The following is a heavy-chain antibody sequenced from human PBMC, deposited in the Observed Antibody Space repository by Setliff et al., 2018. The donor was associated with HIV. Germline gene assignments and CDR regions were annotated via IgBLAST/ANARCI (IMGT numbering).Heavy chain of an antibody. CDR1: GFTFSSSA. J-gene: IGHJ4*02. Sequence: GGSLRLSCEASGFTFSSSAMSWVRQAPGKGLEWVAAICGSGGSTYYADSVKGRFTISRDKSENTVYLQMNSLRAEDTAVYYCAKDHATSSWFTAPLDYWGQGALVTVSS. CDR3: AKDHATSSWFTAPLDY. V-gene: IGHV3-23*01. D-gene: IGHD6-13*01. CDR2: ICGSGGST.